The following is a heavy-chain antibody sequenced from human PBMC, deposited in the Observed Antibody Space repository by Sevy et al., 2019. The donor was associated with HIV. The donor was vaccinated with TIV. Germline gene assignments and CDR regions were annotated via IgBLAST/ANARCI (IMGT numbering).Heavy chain of an antibody. V-gene: IGHV1-18*01. CDR2: ISAYNGNT. CDR1: GYTFTSYG. Sequence: ASVKVSCEASGYTFTSYGIIWVRQAPGQGLEWMGWISAYNGNTNYAQRLQGRVTMTTDTSTSTAYIELTSLRSDDTAVYYCARGPRKYYDSSGYYYPPSYWGQGTLFTVSS. CDR3: ARGPRKYYDSSGYYYPPSY. J-gene: IGHJ4*02. D-gene: IGHD3-22*01.